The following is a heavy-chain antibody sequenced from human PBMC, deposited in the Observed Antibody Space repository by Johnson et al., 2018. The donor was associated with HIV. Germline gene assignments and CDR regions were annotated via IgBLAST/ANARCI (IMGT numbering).Heavy chain of an antibody. CDR3: ARSPRIVVVVAATVGHAFDI. J-gene: IGHJ3*02. CDR2: ISYDGSNK. D-gene: IGHD2-15*01. CDR1: GFTFSNYA. V-gene: IGHV3-30-3*01. Sequence: QVQLVESGGGVVQPGRSLRLSCAASGFTFSNYAMHWVRQAPGKGLEWVAVISYDGSNKYYADSVKGRFTISRDNSKNTLYLQMNSLRAEDTAVYYCARSPRIVVVVAATVGHAFDIWGQGTMVTVSS.